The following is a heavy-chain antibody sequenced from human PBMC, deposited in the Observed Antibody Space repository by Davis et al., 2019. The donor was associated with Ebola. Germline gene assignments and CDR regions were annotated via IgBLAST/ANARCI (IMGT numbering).Heavy chain of an antibody. CDR1: GFTFSNYW. CDR2: INSDGSSI. CDR3: AKEMDVTKPYDH. V-gene: IGHV3-74*01. J-gene: IGHJ4*02. Sequence: GESLKISCAASGFTFSNYWMHWVRQAPGKGLVWVSRINSDGSSIAYADSVKGRFTISRDNAKNTLYLQMDSLRDEDTAVYYCAKEMDVTKPYDHWGQGTLVTVSS. D-gene: IGHD2-21*02.